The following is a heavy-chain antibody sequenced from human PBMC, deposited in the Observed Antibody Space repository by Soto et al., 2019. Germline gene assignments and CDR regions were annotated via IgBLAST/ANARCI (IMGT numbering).Heavy chain of an antibody. CDR1: GFTFSSYA. J-gene: IGHJ4*02. CDR2: ISYDGSNK. CDR3: AKTARYSGSYLDY. D-gene: IGHD1-26*01. V-gene: IGHV3-30*18. Sequence: QVQLVESGGGVVQPGRSLRLSCAASGFTFSSYAMHWVRQAPGKGLEWVAVISYDGSNKYYADSVKGRFTISRDNSKDTLYPQMNSLRTEDTAVFYCAKTARYSGSYLDYWGQGTLVTVSS.